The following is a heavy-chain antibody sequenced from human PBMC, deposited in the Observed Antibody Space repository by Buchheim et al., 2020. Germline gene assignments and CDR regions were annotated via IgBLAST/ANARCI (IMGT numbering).Heavy chain of an antibody. CDR1: GGSVTSGSNY. CDR2: IYYSGST. D-gene: IGHD2-21*02. Sequence: QVQLQESGPGQVKPSETLSLTCTVSGGSVTSGSNYWSWIRQPPGKGLEWIGYIYYSGSTNYNPSLKSRVTISVGTSKNQFSLKLSSVTAADTAVYYCARETRQGVTAIVDYWGQGTL. V-gene: IGHV4-61*01. J-gene: IGHJ4*02. CDR3: ARETRQGVTAIVDY.